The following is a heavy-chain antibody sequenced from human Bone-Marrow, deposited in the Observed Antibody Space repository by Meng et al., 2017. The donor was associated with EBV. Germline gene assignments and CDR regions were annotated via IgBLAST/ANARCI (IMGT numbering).Heavy chain of an antibody. CDR3: ASLAAAGPPFDY. D-gene: IGHD6-13*01. Sequence: QGQPQESAPGLVDPSGTLSLTCAVSGVSISSSNWWSWVRQPPGKGLEWIGEIYHSGSTNYNPSLKSRVTISVDKSKNQFSLKLSSVTAADTAVYYCASLAAAGPPFDYWGQGTLVTVSS. J-gene: IGHJ4*02. V-gene: IGHV4-4*02. CDR1: GVSISSSNW. CDR2: IYHSGST.